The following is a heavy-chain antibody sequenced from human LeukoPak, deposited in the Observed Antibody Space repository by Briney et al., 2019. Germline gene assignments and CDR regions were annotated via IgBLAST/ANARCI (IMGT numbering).Heavy chain of an antibody. CDR2: INHSGGT. V-gene: IGHV4-34*01. Sequence: SETLSLTCAVYGGSFSGYYWSWIRQPPGKGLEWIGEINHSGGTNYNPSLKSRVTISVDTSKNQFSLKLSSVTAADTAVYYCATGVHGIAAAGDYYFDYWGQGTLVTVSS. D-gene: IGHD6-13*01. CDR1: GGSFSGYY. CDR3: ATGVHGIAAAGDYYFDY. J-gene: IGHJ4*02.